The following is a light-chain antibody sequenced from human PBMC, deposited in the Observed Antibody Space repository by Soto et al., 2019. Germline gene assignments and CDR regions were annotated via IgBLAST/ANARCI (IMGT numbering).Light chain of an antibody. J-gene: IGLJ3*02. CDR1: SSNIGSNT. CDR2: SNN. V-gene: IGLV1-44*01. CDR3: AAWDDSLNGPV. Sequence: QSVLTQPPSASGTPGQRVTIACSGSSSNIGSNTVNWDQQLPGTAPKLLIYSNNQRPSGFPDRFSGSKSGTSASLAISGLQSDDEADYYCAAWDDSLNGPVFGGGTKLTVL.